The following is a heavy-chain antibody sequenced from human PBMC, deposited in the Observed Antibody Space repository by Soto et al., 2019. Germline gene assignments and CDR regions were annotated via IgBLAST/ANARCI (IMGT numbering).Heavy chain of an antibody. CDR1: GFSFGSYA. V-gene: IGHV3-23*01. CDR3: ARWSYLDY. CDR2: IIGSDGKT. Sequence: GGYLRRSCAASGFSFGSYALSWVRQAPGKGLEWVSIIIGSDGKTFCADAVKGWLSSSRYTSQSTLYLQMNSLRADDTAMYYCARWSYLDYWAQGTPVTVSS. D-gene: IGHD3-3*01. J-gene: IGHJ4*01.